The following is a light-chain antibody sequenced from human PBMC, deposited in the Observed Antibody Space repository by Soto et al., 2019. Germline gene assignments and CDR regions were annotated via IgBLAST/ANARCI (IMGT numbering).Light chain of an antibody. V-gene: IGLV1-40*01. Sequence: QSVLTQPPSVSGAPGQRVTISCTGSSSNIGAGYDVHWYQQLPGTAPKLLIYGNSNRPSGVPDRFSGSKSGTSASLAITGLQAEDEADYYCQSSDSSLSGAVFGGGTKVTVL. CDR2: GNS. CDR1: SSNIGAGYD. CDR3: QSSDSSLSGAV. J-gene: IGLJ2*01.